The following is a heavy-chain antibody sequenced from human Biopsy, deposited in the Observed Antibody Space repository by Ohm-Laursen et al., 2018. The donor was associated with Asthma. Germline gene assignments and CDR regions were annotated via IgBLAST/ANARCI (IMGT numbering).Heavy chain of an antibody. CDR3: ARTYYDFLTGQVKDVFGV. V-gene: IGHV1-3*01. CDR2: INAGDGNT. CDR1: GYTFIHFA. J-gene: IGHJ3*01. D-gene: IGHD3-9*01. Sequence: VASVKVSCKASGYTFIHFAIHWVRQAPGQRLEWMGWINAGDGNTKYSQKFQGRVTITRDTSAGTAYMELRSLRSEDTATYYCARTYYDFLTGQVKDVFGVWGQGTMVTVSS.